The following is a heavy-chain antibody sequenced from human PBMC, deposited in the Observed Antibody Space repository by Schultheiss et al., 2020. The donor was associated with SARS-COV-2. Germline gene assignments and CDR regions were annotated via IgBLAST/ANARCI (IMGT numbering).Heavy chain of an antibody. J-gene: IGHJ5*02. V-gene: IGHV3-53*01. D-gene: IGHD4-17*01. CDR3: ARDRTPTVTLPFDP. CDR2: ISDTT. Sequence: ETLSLTCTVSGGSVSSGSYYWSWIRQPPGKGLEWVSAISDTTYYADSVRGRFTISRDNSKNTLYLQMNSLRAEDTAVYYCARDRTPTVTLPFDPWGQGTLVTVSS. CDR1: GGSVSSGSYY.